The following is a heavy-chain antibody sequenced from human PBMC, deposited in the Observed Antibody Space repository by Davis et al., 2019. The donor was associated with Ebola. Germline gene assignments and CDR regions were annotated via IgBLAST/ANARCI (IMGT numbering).Heavy chain of an antibody. CDR3: ARGAQQPGAADY. Sequence: AASVKVSCKASGYTFTSYDINWVRQATGQGPEWMGWMNPNSNNTGYAQKFQGRVTMTRNTSISTAYMELSSLRSEDTAVHYCARGAQQPGAADYWGQGSLVTVSS. J-gene: IGHJ4*02. CDR2: MNPNSNNT. V-gene: IGHV1-8*01. D-gene: IGHD6-13*01. CDR1: GYTFTSYD.